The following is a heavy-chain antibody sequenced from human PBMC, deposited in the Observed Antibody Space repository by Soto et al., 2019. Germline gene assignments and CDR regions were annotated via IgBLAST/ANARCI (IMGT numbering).Heavy chain of an antibody. CDR3: ARDSGSSGPIDY. J-gene: IGHJ4*02. Sequence: QVQLVESGGGVVQPGRSLRLSCAASGFTFSSYAMHWVRQAPGKGLEWVAVISYDGSNKYYADSVKGRFTISRDNSKNTLYLQMNSLRAEDTAVYYCARDSGSSGPIDYWGQGTLVTVSS. CDR1: GFTFSSYA. D-gene: IGHD6-13*01. V-gene: IGHV3-30-3*01. CDR2: ISYDGSNK.